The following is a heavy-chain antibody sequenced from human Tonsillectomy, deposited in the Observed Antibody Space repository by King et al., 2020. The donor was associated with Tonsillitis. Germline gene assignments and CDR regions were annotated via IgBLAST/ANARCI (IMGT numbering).Heavy chain of an antibody. D-gene: IGHD2-2*01. CDR1: GGSVSSGGYC. J-gene: IGHJ6*02. CDR3: AREVPAAPRSYYYYGMDV. Sequence: QLQESGPGLVKPSQTLSLTCTVSGGSVSSGGYCWSWIRQHPGKGLEWIGYMYNSGSTDYNPSLKSRVTISVDTSKNQFSLKLTSVTAADPAGYYCAREVPAAPRSYYYYGMDVWGQGTTVTVSS. CDR2: MYNSGST. V-gene: IGHV4-31*03.